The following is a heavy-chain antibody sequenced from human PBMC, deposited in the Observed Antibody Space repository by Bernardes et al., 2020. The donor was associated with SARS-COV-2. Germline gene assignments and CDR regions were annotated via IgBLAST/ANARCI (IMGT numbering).Heavy chain of an antibody. J-gene: IGHJ3*02. CDR1: GYSFSNYW. CDR3: ARDNYDTVYHVGRSFDT. V-gene: IGHV5-51*01. CDR2: INPADSDT. D-gene: IGHD3-16*01. Sequence: GASLKISCKTSGYSFSNYWIGWVRQTPEKGLEWMGIINPADSDTRYGPSFHGQVTISVDRSTNTAYLQWSSLKAPDTAVYYCARDNYDTVYHVGRSFDTWGQGTMVTVSS.